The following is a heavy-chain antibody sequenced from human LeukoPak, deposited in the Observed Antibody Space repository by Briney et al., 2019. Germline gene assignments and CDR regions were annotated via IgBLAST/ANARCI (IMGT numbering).Heavy chain of an antibody. V-gene: IGHV1-2*02. J-gene: IGHJ3*01. CDR3: ARDGVAGPSDAFDL. CDR1: GYTFTEYY. D-gene: IGHD6-19*01. Sequence: ASVKVSCKAYGYTFTEYYIHWVRQAPGQGLEWTTYIGAKNGDRHYAQRFQGRVTMTLDTSVSTAYMELKWLTSDDTAMYFCARDGVAGPSDAFDLWGQGTMVTVSS. CDR2: IGAKNGDR.